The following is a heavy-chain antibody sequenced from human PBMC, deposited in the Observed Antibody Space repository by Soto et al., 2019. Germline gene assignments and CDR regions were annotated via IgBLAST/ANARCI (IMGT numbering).Heavy chain of an antibody. CDR1: GGTFSSYA. CDR2: IIPIFGTA. J-gene: IGHJ3*02. CDR3: ARAPSEGAHAFDI. Sequence: QVQLVQSGAEVKKPGSSVKVSCKASGGTFSSYAISWVRQAPGQGLEWMGGIIPIFGTANYAQKFQGRVTITADEATSTAYVELSSLMSEDTAVYYGARAPSEGAHAFDIWGQGTMVTVSS. V-gene: IGHV1-69*12.